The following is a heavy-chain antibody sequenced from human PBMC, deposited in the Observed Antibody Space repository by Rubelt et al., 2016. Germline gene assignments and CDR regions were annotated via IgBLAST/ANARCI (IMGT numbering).Heavy chain of an antibody. CDR3: TTDPSGVGYRPC. V-gene: IGHV3-33*01. Sequence: GFTFSNYGIHWVRQSPVKGLEWVAVIWYDGSNKYYADSVKGRFTISRDNSKDTLYLQMNSLKTEDTAVYYCTTDPSGVGYRPCWGQGTLVTVSS. CDR2: IWYDGSNK. CDR1: GFTFSNYG. J-gene: IGHJ4*02. D-gene: IGHD1-1*01.